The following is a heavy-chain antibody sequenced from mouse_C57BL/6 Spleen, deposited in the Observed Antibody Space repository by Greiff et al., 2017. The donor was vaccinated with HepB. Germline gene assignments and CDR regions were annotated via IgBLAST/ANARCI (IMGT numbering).Heavy chain of an antibody. Sequence: VQLQQSGAELARPGASVKLSCKASGYTFTSYGISWVKQRTGQGLEWIGEIYPRSGNTYYNEKFKGKATLTADKSSSTAYMELRSLTSEDSAVYFCARSTYSNYSWFAYWGQGTLVTVSA. J-gene: IGHJ3*01. CDR3: ARSTYSNYSWFAY. CDR1: GYTFTSYG. V-gene: IGHV1-81*01. CDR2: IYPRSGNT. D-gene: IGHD2-5*01.